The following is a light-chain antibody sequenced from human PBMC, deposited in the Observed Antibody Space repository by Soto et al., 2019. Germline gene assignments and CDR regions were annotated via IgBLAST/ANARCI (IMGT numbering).Light chain of an antibody. CDR1: QSVNNNY. Sequence: DIVLTQSPGTLSLSPGERATFSYRASQSVNNNYLAWYQQKPGQTPRLLVSSASTRATGIPDRFSGSGSGTDFTLTISRLEPEDFAVYYCQHYGSSPPLYTFGQGTKLEIK. CDR3: QHYGSSPPLYT. CDR2: SAS. V-gene: IGKV3-20*01. J-gene: IGKJ2*01.